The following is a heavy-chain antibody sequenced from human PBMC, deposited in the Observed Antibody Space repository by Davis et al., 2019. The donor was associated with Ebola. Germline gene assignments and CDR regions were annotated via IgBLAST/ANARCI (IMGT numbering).Heavy chain of an antibody. D-gene: IGHD2-15*01. J-gene: IGHJ4*02. CDR2: IYYSGST. V-gene: IGHV4-39*01. CDR1: GGSISGSSYY. Sequence: MPSETLSLTCTVSGGSISGSSYYWGWIRQPPGKGLEWIGSIYYSGSTYYNPSLKSRVTISVDTSKNQFSLKLSSVTAADTAVYYCATPLGLCSGGSCPLGYWGQGTLVTVSS. CDR3: ATPLGLCSGGSCPLGY.